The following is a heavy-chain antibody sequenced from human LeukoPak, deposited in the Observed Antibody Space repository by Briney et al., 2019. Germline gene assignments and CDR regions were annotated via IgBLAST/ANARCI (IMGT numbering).Heavy chain of an antibody. Sequence: PPETLSLTCIVSGDSISNYYWSWIRQPPGKGLEWIGYIYYTGSTRYNPSLNGRVTISVDTSKNHFSLKLSSVTAADTAVYYCARWGCTSTTCYTPFDFWGPGTLVTVSS. V-gene: IGHV4-59*01. CDR3: ARWGCTSTTCYTPFDF. CDR1: GDSISNYY. J-gene: IGHJ4*02. D-gene: IGHD2-2*02. CDR2: IYYTGST.